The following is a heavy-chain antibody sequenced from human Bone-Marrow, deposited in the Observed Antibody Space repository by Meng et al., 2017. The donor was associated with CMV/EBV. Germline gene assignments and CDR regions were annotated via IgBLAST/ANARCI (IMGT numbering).Heavy chain of an antibody. CDR2: INPNSGGT. V-gene: IGHV1-2*02. J-gene: IGHJ4*02. CDR1: GYTFTGYY. CDR3: ARIKSAIAVAASFDY. D-gene: IGHD6-19*01. Sequence: ASVKVSCKASGYTFTGYYMHWVRQAPGQGLEWMGWINPNSGGTNYAQKFQGRVTMTRDTSISTAYMELSRLRSDDTAVYYCARIKSAIAVAASFDYWGQGTLVTGYS.